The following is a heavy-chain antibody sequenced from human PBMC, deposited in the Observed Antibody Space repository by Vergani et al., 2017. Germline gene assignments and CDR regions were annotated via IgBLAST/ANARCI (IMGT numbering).Heavy chain of an antibody. D-gene: IGHD2-2*01. J-gene: IGHJ5*02. Sequence: QMQLVQSGAEVKKTGSSVKVSCKASGYTFTYRYLHWVRQAPGQALEWMGWITPFNGNTNYAQKFQDRVTITRDRSMSTAYMELSSLRSEDTAMYYCALAESSSSCINIVWITPETGSWFDRWGQGTLVTVSS. CDR2: ITPFNGNT. CDR3: ALAESSSSCINIVWITPETGSWFDR. CDR1: GYTFTYRY. V-gene: IGHV1-45*02.